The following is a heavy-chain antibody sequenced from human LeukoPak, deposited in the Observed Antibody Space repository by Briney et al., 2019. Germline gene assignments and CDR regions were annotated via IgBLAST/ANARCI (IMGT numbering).Heavy chain of an antibody. D-gene: IGHD3-3*01. V-gene: IGHV4-4*07. J-gene: IGHJ5*02. CDR1: GGSISSYY. Sequence: SETLSLTCTVSGGSISSYYWSWIRQPAGKGLEWIGRISTSGSTNYNPSLKSRVTMSVDTSKNQFSLKLSSVTAADTAVYYCARASGYDFWSGYHWFDPWGQGTLVTVSS. CDR3: ARASGYDFWSGYHWFDP. CDR2: ISTSGST.